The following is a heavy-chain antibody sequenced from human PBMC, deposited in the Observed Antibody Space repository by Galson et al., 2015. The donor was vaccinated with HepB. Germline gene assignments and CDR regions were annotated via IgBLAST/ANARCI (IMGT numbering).Heavy chain of an antibody. CDR1: GIIVNSNY. V-gene: IGHV3-53*01. J-gene: IGHJ4*02. D-gene: IGHD2-15*01. CDR3: AAVVVAAIDY. CDR2: IYSGGET. Sequence: SLRLSCAASGIIVNSNYMSWVRQAPGKGLEWVSVIYSGGETYYTDSVKGRFTISRDNSKDNLYLQMNSLRAEDTAVYYCAAVVVAAIDYWGQGTLVTVSS.